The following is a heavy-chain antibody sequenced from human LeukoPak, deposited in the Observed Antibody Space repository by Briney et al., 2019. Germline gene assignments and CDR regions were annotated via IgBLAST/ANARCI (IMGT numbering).Heavy chain of an antibody. Sequence: GRSLRLSCAASGFTFDDYAMHWVRQAPGKGLEWVSGISWNSGSIGYADSVKGRFTISRDNAKNSLYLQMNSLRAEDTALYYCAKDIFTMIRGVVDYWGQGTLVTVSS. CDR1: GFTFDDYA. V-gene: IGHV3-9*01. J-gene: IGHJ4*02. CDR2: ISWNSGSI. D-gene: IGHD3-10*01. CDR3: AKDIFTMIRGVVDY.